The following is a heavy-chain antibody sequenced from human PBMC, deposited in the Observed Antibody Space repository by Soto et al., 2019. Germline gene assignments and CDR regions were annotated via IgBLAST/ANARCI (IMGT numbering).Heavy chain of an antibody. Sequence: GSGPTLVNPTQTLTLTCTFSGFSLSTSGEGVGWIRQPPGKALEWLALIYWNGDERYSPSLKSRLTITKDTSKNQVVLTVTNMDPVDTATYYCXHERVTMVRRVIKYYYGMDVWGQGTTVTVSS. CDR1: GFSLSTSGEG. V-gene: IGHV2-5*01. J-gene: IGHJ6*02. D-gene: IGHD3-10*01. CDR2: IYWNGDE. CDR3: XHERVTMVRRVIKYYYGMDV.